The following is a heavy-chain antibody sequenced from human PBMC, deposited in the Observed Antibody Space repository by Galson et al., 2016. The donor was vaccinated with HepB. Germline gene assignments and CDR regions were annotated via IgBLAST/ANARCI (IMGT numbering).Heavy chain of an antibody. CDR3: ARTMVRGVVKVGYYYYGLDV. J-gene: IGHJ6*02. V-gene: IGHV3-33*01. CDR2: TWYDGSNK. Sequence: SLRLSCAASGFNFYGYGMHWVRQAPGKGLEWVAVTWYDGSNKYYTDSVKGRFTISRDNSKNTLYLQMNSLRAEDTAVYYCARTMVRGVVKVGYYYYGLDVWGQGALVTVSS. CDR1: GFNFYGYG. D-gene: IGHD3-10*01.